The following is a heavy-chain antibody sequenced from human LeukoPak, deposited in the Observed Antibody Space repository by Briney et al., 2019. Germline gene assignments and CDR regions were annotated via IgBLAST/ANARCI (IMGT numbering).Heavy chain of an antibody. V-gene: IGHV4-34*01. CDR1: GGSFSGYY. CDR3: AAILGKNFDY. CDR2: INHSGST. Sequence: SETLSLTCAVYGGSFSGYYWSWIRQPPGKGLEWIGEINHSGSTNYNPSLKSRVTISVDTSKNQFSLKLSSVTAADTAVYYCAAILGKNFDYWGQGTLVTVSS. D-gene: IGHD3-16*01. J-gene: IGHJ4*02.